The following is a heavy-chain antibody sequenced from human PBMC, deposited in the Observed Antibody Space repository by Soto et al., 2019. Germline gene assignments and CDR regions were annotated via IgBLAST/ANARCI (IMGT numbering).Heavy chain of an antibody. CDR1: GFTFDDYA. Sequence: SLRLSCAASGFTFDDYAMHWVRQAPGKGLEWVSGISWNSGSIGYADSVKGRFTISRDNAKNSLYLQMNSLRAEDTALYYCAKEDYYYDSSGYYSSWFDPWGQGTLVTVSS. V-gene: IGHV3-9*01. J-gene: IGHJ5*02. D-gene: IGHD3-22*01. CDR3: AKEDYYYDSSGYYSSWFDP. CDR2: ISWNSGSI.